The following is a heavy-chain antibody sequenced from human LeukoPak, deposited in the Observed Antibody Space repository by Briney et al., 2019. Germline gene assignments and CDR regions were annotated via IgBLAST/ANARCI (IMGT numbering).Heavy chain of an antibody. CDR1: GFTFSSYA. J-gene: IGHJ4*02. V-gene: IGHV3-23*01. CDR3: AKSPTNYYGSGNLGY. D-gene: IGHD3-10*01. CDR2: ISGSGGNT. Sequence: GGSLRLSGAASGFTFSSYAMSWVRQAPGKGLEWVSSISGSGGNTYNADSVKGRFTISRDNSKNTLYLQMSSLRAEDTAVYYCAKSPTNYYGSGNLGYWGQGTLVTVSS.